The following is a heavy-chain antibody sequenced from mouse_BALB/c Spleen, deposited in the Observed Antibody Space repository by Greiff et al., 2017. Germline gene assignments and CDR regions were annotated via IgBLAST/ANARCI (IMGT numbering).Heavy chain of an antibody. V-gene: IGHV3-2*02. Sequence: EVQLVESGPGLVKPSQSLSLTCTVTGYSITSDYAWNWIRQFPGNKLEWMGYISYSGSTSYNPSLKSRISITRDTSKNQFFLQLNSVTTEDTATYYCARCGYGSSHYFDYWGQGTTLTVSS. J-gene: IGHJ2*01. CDR1: GYSITSDYA. CDR2: ISYSGST. CDR3: ARCGYGSSHYFDY. D-gene: IGHD1-1*01.